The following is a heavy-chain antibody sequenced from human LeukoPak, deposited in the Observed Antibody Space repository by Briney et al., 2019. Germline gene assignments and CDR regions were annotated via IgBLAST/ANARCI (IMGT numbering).Heavy chain of an antibody. CDR3: VTGKGTRDF. J-gene: IGHJ4*02. CDR1: GFTFSSYA. Sequence: GGSLRLSWAASGFTFSSYAMSWVRQAPGKGLEWIGRIKSKGDGGTADYAAPVKGRFTISRDDSKSTLYLQMNSLKIEVTAVYFCVTGKGTRDFWGQGTLVTVSS. V-gene: IGHV3-15*01. CDR2: IKSKGDGGTA. D-gene: IGHD1-14*01.